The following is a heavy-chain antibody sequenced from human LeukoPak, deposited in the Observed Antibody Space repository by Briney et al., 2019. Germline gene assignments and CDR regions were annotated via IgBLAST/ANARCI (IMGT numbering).Heavy chain of an antibody. CDR2: IKSKTDGGKT. CDR1: GFPFSNAW. V-gene: IGHV3-15*01. D-gene: IGHD3-10*01. J-gene: IGHJ4*02. CDR3: STVSPYYGSGTTAPDS. Sequence: GGSLRLSCAASGFPFSNAWMSWVRQAPGKGLEWVGRIKSKTDGGKTDYAAPVQGRFSISRDDSENTLYLQMNGLNTEDTAVYYCSTVSPYYGSGTTAPDSWGQGTLVVVSS.